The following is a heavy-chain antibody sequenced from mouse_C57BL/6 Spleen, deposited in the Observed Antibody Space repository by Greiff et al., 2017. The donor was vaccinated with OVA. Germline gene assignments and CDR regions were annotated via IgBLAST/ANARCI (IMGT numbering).Heavy chain of an antibody. D-gene: IGHD2-1*01. CDR1: GYTFTSYW. J-gene: IGHJ2*01. CDR2: IDPSDSET. Sequence: VQLQQPGAELVRPGSSVKLSCKASGYTFTSYWMHWVKQRPIQGLEWIGNIDPSDSETHYNQKFKDKATLTVDKSSSTAYMQLSSLTSEDSAVYYCARERGGNYDYFDYWGQGTTLTVSS. CDR3: ARERGGNYDYFDY. V-gene: IGHV1-52*01.